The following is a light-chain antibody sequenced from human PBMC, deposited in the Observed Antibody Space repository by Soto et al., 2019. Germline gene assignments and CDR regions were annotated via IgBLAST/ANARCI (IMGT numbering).Light chain of an antibody. CDR3: SSHAGINNVV. CDR2: EVT. J-gene: IGLJ3*02. CDR1: SSDVGGYNY. V-gene: IGLV2-8*01. Sequence: QSVLTQPPSASGSPGQSVTISCTGTSSDVGGYNYVSWYQQHPGKAPKLMIYEVTKRPSGVPDRFSGSKSVNTASLTVSGLQAEDEADYYCSSHAGINNVVFGGGTQLTVL.